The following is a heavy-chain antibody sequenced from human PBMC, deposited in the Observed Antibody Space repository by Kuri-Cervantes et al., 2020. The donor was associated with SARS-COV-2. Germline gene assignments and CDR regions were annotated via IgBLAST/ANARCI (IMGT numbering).Heavy chain of an antibody. CDR3: ARGYYGLDY. J-gene: IGHJ4*02. D-gene: IGHD1-26*01. CDR2: IDPNSGDT. Sequence: ASVKVSCKASGYTFTGRYIYWVRQAPGQGLEWMGWIDPNSGDTKYTQKFQGRVTMARDTSITPAYMELNGLRSDDTAVYYCARGYYGLDYWGQGSLVTVSS. CDR1: GYTFTGRY. V-gene: IGHV1-2*02.